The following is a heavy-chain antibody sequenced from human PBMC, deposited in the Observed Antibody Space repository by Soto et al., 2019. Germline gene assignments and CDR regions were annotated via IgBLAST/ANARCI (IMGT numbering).Heavy chain of an antibody. CDR2: IYYSGST. CDR1: GGSISSSSYY. D-gene: IGHD4-4*01. V-gene: IGHV4-39*01. CDR3: ARHGGYSDEDY. Sequence: QLQLQESGPGLVKPSETLSLTCTVSGGSISSSSYYWGWIRQPPGKGLEWIGSIYYSGSTYYNPSLKSRVTISVDTSKNQFSLKLSSVTAADTAVYYCARHGGYSDEDYWGQGTLVTVSS. J-gene: IGHJ4*02.